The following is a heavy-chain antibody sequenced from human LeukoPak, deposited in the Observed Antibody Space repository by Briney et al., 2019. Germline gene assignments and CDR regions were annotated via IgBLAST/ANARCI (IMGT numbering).Heavy chain of an antibody. CDR3: ARVLRFFRLFDY. CDR2: IRYDGSNK. CDR1: GFTFSSYG. J-gene: IGHJ4*02. V-gene: IGHV3-30*02. Sequence: GGSLRLSCAASGFTFSSYGMHWVRQAPGKGLEWVAFIRYDGSNKYYADSVKGRFTISRDNSKNTLYLQMNSLRAEDTAVYYCARVLRFFRLFDYWGQGTLVTVSS. D-gene: IGHD3-3*01.